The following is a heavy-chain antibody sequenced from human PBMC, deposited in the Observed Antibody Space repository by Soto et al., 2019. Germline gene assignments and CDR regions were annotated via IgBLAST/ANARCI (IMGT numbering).Heavy chain of an antibody. D-gene: IGHD4-4*01. J-gene: IGHJ5*02. CDR2: ISAYNGNT. CDR3: GTVLRKGPFDP. V-gene: IGHV1-18*01. CDR1: GYTFTSYG. Sequence: ASVKVSCKASGYTFTSYGISWVRQAPGQGLEWMGWISAYNGNTNYAQKFQGRVTMTEDTSTDTAYMELSSLRSEDTAVYYCGTVLRKGPFDPWGQGTLVTVSS.